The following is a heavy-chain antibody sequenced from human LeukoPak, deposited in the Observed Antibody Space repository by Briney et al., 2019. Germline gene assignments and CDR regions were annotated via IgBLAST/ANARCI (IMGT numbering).Heavy chain of an antibody. V-gene: IGHV3-30*02. CDR2: IRYDGSNK. CDR3: AKGEGFRYFDWFDY. Sequence: PGGALRLSCAASGFTFSSYGMHWVRQAPGKGLEWVAFIRYDGSNKYYADSVKGRFTISRDNSKNTLYLQMNSLRAEDTDVYYCAKGEGFRYFDWFDYWGQGTLVTVSS. D-gene: IGHD3-9*01. J-gene: IGHJ4*02. CDR1: GFTFSSYG.